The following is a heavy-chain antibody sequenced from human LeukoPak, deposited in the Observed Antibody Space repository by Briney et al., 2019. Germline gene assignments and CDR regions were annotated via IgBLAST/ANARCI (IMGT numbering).Heavy chain of an antibody. CDR2: ISSSSSYI. Sequence: GGSLRLSCAASGFTLYGYWMTWIRQAPGKGLEWVSSISSSSSYIYYADSVKGRFTISRDNAKNSLYPQMNSLRAEDTAVYYCAREGGYCSSTSCSGGGYYGMDVWGQGTTVTVSS. V-gene: IGHV3-21*01. D-gene: IGHD2-2*01. CDR1: GFTLYGYW. CDR3: AREGGYCSSTSCSGGGYYGMDV. J-gene: IGHJ6*02.